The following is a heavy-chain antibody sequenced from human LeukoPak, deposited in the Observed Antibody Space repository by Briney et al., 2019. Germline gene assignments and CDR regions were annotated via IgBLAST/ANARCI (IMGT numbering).Heavy chain of an antibody. CDR2: IKQDGSER. CDR1: GFSFSSYW. V-gene: IGHV3-7*01. CDR3: ARDHIVGATNFDS. D-gene: IGHD1-26*01. Sequence: GGSLRLSCAVSGFSFSSYWMSWVRQAPGKGLEWVANIKQDGSERYYVDSVKGRFTISRDNAKNSLYLQMNSLRAEDTAVYYCARDHIVGATNFDSWGQGSLVTVSS. J-gene: IGHJ4*02.